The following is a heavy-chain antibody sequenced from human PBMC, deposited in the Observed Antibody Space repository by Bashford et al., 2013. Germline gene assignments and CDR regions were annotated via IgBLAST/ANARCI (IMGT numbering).Heavy chain of an antibody. J-gene: IGHJ4*02. CDR3: ARDGDIYSGYDFDY. V-gene: IGHV1-2*02. Sequence: ASVKVSCKASGYTFTGYYMHWVRQAPGQGLEWMGWINPNSGGTNYAQKFQGRVTMTRDTSISTAYMELSRLRSDDTAVYYCARDGDIYSGYDFDYWGQGTLVTVSS. D-gene: IGHD5-12*01. CDR1: GYTFTGYY. CDR2: INPNSGGT.